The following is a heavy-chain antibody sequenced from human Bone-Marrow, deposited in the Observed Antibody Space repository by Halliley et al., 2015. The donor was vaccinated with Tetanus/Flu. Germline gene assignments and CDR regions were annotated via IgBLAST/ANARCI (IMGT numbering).Heavy chain of an antibody. D-gene: IGHD6-13*01. CDR2: IYHSGRT. V-gene: IGHV4-4*02. CDR1: GGSISSSNW. J-gene: IGHJ4*02. CDR3: ARGLPTAYSSRWFYFDY. Sequence: SLRLSCAVSGGSISSSNWWSWVRQTPGKGLEWIGEIYHSGRTNYNPSLKSRVTISVDKSKNQFSLNVTSVTAADTAVYYCARGLPTAYSSRWFYFDYWGQGTLVTVSS.